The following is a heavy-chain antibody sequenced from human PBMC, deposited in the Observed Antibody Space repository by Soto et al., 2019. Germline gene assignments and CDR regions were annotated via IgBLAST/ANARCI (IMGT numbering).Heavy chain of an antibody. CDR3: ARGKRLYYFYNGMDV. D-gene: IGHD2-21*01. V-gene: IGHV1-3*04. CDR2: INTGNGNT. Sequence: ASVKVSCKASGYNFSIYALLCVLQAPGQRLEWMGWINTGNGNTKYSQKFQGRVTMTRDTSASTAYMELSSLRSEDTAVYYCARGKRLYYFYNGMDVWGQGSTVTVPS. CDR1: GYNFSIYA. J-gene: IGHJ6*02.